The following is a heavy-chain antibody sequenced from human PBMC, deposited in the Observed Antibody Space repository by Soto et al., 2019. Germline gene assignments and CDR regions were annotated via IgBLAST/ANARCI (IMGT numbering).Heavy chain of an antibody. V-gene: IGHV1-69*06. Sequence: QVELVQSGAEVKKPGSSVKVSCQASEDTFRNYAISWVRQAPGQGLEWMRGIITIFGTANYAQKFQGRVTINEDTSANTVYLELSSLRSEDTAVYYCASTKYDSSAYYYWYLGLWGRGTLVTVSS. CDR1: EDTFRNYA. CDR2: IITIFGTA. CDR3: ASTKYDSSAYYYWYLGL. D-gene: IGHD3-22*01. J-gene: IGHJ2*01.